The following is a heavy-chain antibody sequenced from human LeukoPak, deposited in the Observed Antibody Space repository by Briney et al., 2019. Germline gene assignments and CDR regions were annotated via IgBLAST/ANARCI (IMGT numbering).Heavy chain of an antibody. V-gene: IGHV5-51*01. J-gene: IGHJ4*02. Sequence: KPGESLKISFTVSGYCFSSYWISWVRQMPGKGLEWMGIIYPGDSDTRYSPSFQGQVTISADKSISTAYLQWTSLKASDTAMYYCATCNWYSRCCYQPPPGYFDYWGQGTLVTVSS. CDR2: IYPGDSDT. CDR1: GYCFSSYW. D-gene: IGHD6-13*01. CDR3: ATCNWYSRCCYQPPPGYFDY.